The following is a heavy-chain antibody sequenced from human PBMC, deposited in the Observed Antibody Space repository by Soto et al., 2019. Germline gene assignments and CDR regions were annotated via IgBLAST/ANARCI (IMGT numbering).Heavy chain of an antibody. D-gene: IGHD5-12*01. Sequence: SSETLSLTCTVSGGSISSYYWSWIRQPPGKGLEWIGYIYYSGSTDYNPSLKNRVTISVDTSKNQFSLKLSSVTAADTAVYYCAGDSGYDYYFYYGIDVWGQGTTVTVSS. CDR1: GGSISSYY. V-gene: IGHV4-59*08. CDR2: IYYSGST. CDR3: AGDSGYDYYFYYGIDV. J-gene: IGHJ6*02.